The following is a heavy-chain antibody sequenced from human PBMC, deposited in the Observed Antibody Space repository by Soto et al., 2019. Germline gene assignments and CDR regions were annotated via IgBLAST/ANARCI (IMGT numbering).Heavy chain of an antibody. CDR2: ISSSSSYA. D-gene: IGHD3-10*01. V-gene: IGHV3-21*05. CDR3: ARDRVHDSGSYYPY. CDR1: GFPLEKYG. Sequence: GGSLRLSCAVSGFPLEKYGMNWVRQAPGKGLEWLSYISSSSSYANYADSVKGRYTISRDNAKNSLTLQMNSLRAEDTSVYYCARDRVHDSGSYYPYWGLGTLVTVSS. J-gene: IGHJ4*02.